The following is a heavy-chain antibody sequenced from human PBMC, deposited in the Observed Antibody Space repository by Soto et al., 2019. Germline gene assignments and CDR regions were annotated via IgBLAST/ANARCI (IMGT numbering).Heavy chain of an antibody. CDR2: INPSGGST. D-gene: IGHD2-15*01. Sequence: ASVKVSCKASGYTSTSYYMHWVRQAPGQGLEWMGIINPSGGSTSYAQKFQGRVTMTRDTSTSTVYMELSSLRSEDTAVYYCAREMLPLRCSGGSCYLPYYYYYGMDVWGQGTTVTVSS. V-gene: IGHV1-46*01. CDR1: GYTSTSYY. J-gene: IGHJ6*02. CDR3: AREMLPLRCSGGSCYLPYYYYYGMDV.